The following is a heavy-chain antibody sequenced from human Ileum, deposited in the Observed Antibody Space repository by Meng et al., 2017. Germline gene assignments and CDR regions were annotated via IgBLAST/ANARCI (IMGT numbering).Heavy chain of an antibody. J-gene: IGHJ3*01. CDR2: IKEDGSDK. Sequence: GESLKISCAASGFTFSNYWMSWVRQAPGKGLEWVANIKEDGSDKYYVDSVKCRFTISRDDPKNSLYLQMNSLRSEDTAVFFCARNKRGDVWGQGTMVTVSS. CDR3: ARNKRGDV. CDR1: GFTFSNYW. V-gene: IGHV3-7*01. D-gene: IGHD1/OR15-1a*01.